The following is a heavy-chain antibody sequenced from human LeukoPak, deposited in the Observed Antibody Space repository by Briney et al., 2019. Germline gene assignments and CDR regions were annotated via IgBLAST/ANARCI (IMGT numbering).Heavy chain of an antibody. CDR1: GYTFTGYY. D-gene: IGHD3-9*01. J-gene: IGHJ4*02. V-gene: IGHV1-2*02. CDR3: ARGNDDILTGFYSDY. CDR2: INPNSGGT. Sequence: EASVKVSCKASGYTFTGYYMRWVRQAPGQGLEWMGWINPNSGGTNYAQKFQGRVTMTRDTSISTAYMELSRLRSDDTAVYYCARGNDDILTGFYSDYWGQGTLVTVSS.